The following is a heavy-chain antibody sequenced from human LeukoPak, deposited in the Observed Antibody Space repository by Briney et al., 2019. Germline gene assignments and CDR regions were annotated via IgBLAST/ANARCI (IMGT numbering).Heavy chain of an antibody. D-gene: IGHD3-10*01. Sequence: GGSLRLSCAASGFTFSSYAMHWVRQAPGKGLEWVAVISYDGSNKYYADSVKGRFTISRDNSKNTLYLQMNSLRAEDTAVYYCARDLGGLSDDSVFDYWGQGTLVTVSS. CDR2: ISYDGSNK. CDR3: ARDLGGLSDDSVFDY. V-gene: IGHV3-30-3*01. J-gene: IGHJ4*02. CDR1: GFTFSSYA.